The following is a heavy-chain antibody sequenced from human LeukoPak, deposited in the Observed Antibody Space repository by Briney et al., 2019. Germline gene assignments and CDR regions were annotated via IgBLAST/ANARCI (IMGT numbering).Heavy chain of an antibody. CDR2: IKSKPDGGTI. CDR1: GFTFSNAW. J-gene: IGHJ4*02. Sequence: KTGGSLRLSCAASGFTFSNAWMNWVRQAPGKGLEWVGRIKSKPDGGTIDYAAPVKGRFTISRDDSKNMFYLQMNSLKTEDTAAYYCTTGGYYFDYWGQGTLVIVS. CDR3: TTGGYYFDY. V-gene: IGHV3-15*01.